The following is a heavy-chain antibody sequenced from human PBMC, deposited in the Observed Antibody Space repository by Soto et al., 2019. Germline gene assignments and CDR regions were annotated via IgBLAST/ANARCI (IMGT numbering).Heavy chain of an antibody. CDR1: GGSFSGYY. CDR3: ARVLLYYDSSGYPFDY. D-gene: IGHD3-22*01. Sequence: KTSETLSLTCAVYGGSFSGYYWSWIRQPPGKGLEWIGEINHSGSTNYNPSLKSRVTISVDTSKNQFSLKLSSVTAADTAVYYCARVLLYYDSSGYPFDYWGQGTLVTVSS. CDR2: INHSGST. V-gene: IGHV4-34*01. J-gene: IGHJ4*02.